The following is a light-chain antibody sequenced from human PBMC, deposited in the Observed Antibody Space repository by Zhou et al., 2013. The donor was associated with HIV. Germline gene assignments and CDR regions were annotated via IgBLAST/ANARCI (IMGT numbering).Light chain of an antibody. CDR3: QQRRYWPFT. CDR1: QSVTTY. J-gene: IGKJ5*01. Sequence: EIVLTQSPATLSLSPGETATLSCRASQSVTTYLAWYQQKPGQAPRLVIYDTSKRAAGIPARFSGSGSGTDFTLIITSLEPEDFAVYYCQQRRYWPFTFGQGTRLDIK. V-gene: IGKV3-11*01. CDR2: DTS.